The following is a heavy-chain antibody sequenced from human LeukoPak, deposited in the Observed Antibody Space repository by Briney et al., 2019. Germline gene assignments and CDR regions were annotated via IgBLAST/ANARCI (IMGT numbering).Heavy chain of an antibody. CDR2: IHPNSGGT. D-gene: IGHD1-26*01. CDR3: AREGYGGGQDFDV. V-gene: IGHV1-2*02. CDR1: GYIFVAYY. J-gene: IGHJ3*01. Sequence: ASVKVSCKASGYIFVAYYIHWVRQAPGQGLEWMGWIHPNSGGTYYAQKFQGRVTMTRDTSISTAYMDLSRLKSDDTAVYYCAREGYGGGQDFDVWGQGTMVTVSS.